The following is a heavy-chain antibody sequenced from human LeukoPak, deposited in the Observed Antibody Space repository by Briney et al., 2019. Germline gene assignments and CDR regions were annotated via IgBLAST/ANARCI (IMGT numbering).Heavy chain of an antibody. V-gene: IGHV3-30*18. D-gene: IGHD3-22*01. CDR1: GFTFSSYG. Sequence: GRSLRLSCAASGFTFSSYGMHWVRQAPGKGLEWVAVISYDGSNKYYADSVEGRFTISRDNSKNTLYLQMNSLRAEDTAVYYCAKGFARIVRILDYYDSSGLDYWGQGTLVTVSS. J-gene: IGHJ4*02. CDR2: ISYDGSNK. CDR3: AKGFARIVRILDYYDSSGLDY.